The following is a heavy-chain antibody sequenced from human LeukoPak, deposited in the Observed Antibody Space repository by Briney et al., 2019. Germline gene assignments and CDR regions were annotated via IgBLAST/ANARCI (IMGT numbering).Heavy chain of an antibody. Sequence: PSETLSLTCTVSGGSISSYYWSWIRQPAGKGLEWIGRIYTSGSTNYNPSLKSRVTMSVDTSKNQFSLKLSSVTAADTAVYYCAREGHTNYYDSSGYGIFDSWGQGTLVTVSS. J-gene: IGHJ5*01. V-gene: IGHV4-4*07. CDR2: IYTSGST. D-gene: IGHD3-22*01. CDR3: AREGHTNYYDSSGYGIFDS. CDR1: GGSISSYY.